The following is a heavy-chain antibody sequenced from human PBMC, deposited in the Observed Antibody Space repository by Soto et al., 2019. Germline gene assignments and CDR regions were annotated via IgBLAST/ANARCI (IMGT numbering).Heavy chain of an antibody. CDR2: IWYDGSKQ. J-gene: IGHJ4*02. V-gene: IGHV3-33*01. CDR1: GFSFSSYG. Sequence: HLVEPGGGVVHPGRSLRLSCAASGFSFSSYGMHWVRQAPDKGLEWMAIIWYDGSKQYYADSVKGRFIISRDNSKNTLFLQMNNLRAEDTAVYYCARPFFHGGKDWYFDLWGQGTLVTVSS. D-gene: IGHD3-9*01. CDR3: ARPFFHGGKDWYFDL.